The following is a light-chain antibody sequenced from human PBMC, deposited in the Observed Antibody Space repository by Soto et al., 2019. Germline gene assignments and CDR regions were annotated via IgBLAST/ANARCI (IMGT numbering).Light chain of an antibody. Sequence: EIVLTQSPGTLSVSPGERATLSCRASQSLNSNSLAWYQQKPGQAPRLLIYGASNRATGIPDRFSGSASGTDFTLTISRLEPEDFAVYFCQQYSDLPMTFGQGTRLEI. V-gene: IGKV3-20*01. CDR3: QQYSDLPMT. CDR1: QSLNSNS. CDR2: GAS. J-gene: IGKJ5*01.